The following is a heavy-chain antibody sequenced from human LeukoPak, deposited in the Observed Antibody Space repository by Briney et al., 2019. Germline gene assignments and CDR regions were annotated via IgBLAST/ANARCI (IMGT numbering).Heavy chain of an antibody. CDR3: ARGRYCSSTSCYPIAGFDY. CDR2: INAGNGNT. V-gene: IGHV1-3*01. Sequence: ASVKVSCKASGYTFTSYAMHWVRQAPGQRLEWMGWINAGNGNTKYSQKFQGRVTITRDRSGSTAYMELSSLRSEDTAVYYCARGRYCSSTSCYPIAGFDYWGRGTLVTVSS. D-gene: IGHD2-2*01. J-gene: IGHJ4*02. CDR1: GYTFTSYA.